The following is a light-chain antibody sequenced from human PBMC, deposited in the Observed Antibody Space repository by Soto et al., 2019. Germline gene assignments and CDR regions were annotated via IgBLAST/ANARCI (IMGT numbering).Light chain of an antibody. J-gene: IGKJ1*01. CDR2: DTS. Sequence: DIQMTQSPSSLSASVGDRVTITCQASQDISNYLNWYQQKPGKAPRLLIYDTSNLETGVPARFSGGGSGTDLTVTISSLQPEDIATYYCQQYDNPSTFGEGTKMEI. V-gene: IGKV1-33*01. CDR1: QDISNY. CDR3: QQYDNPST.